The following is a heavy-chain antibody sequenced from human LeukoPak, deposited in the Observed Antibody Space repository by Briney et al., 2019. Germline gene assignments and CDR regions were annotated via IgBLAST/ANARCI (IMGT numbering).Heavy chain of an antibody. CDR1: GGSISSSSYY. CDR2: MYYSGST. CDR3: VRRVPYFDY. Sequence: PSETLSLTCTVSGGSISSSSYYWGWIRQPPGKGLEWIGSMYYSGSTYYNPSLKSRVTISVDTSKNQFSLKLSSVTAADTAVYYCVRRVPYFDYWGQGTLVTVSS. D-gene: IGHD4/OR15-4a*01. J-gene: IGHJ4*02. V-gene: IGHV4-39*01.